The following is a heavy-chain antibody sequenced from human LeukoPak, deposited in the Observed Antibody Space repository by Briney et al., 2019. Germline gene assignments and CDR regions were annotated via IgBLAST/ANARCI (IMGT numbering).Heavy chain of an antibody. Sequence: ASVKVSCKASGYTFSSYDIIWVRQASGQGLEWMGWMNPNSGHTGYAQKFQGRVTMTRSTSISTAYMELTSLTCEDSAVYYCARSIVGVRKRNDYWGQGTLVTVSS. CDR3: ARSIVGVRKRNDY. V-gene: IGHV1-8*01. J-gene: IGHJ4*02. D-gene: IGHD2-21*01. CDR1: GYTFSSYD. CDR2: MNPNSGHT.